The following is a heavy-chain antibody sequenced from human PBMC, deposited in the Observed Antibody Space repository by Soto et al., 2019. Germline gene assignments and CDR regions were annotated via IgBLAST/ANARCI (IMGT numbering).Heavy chain of an antibody. V-gene: IGHV4-31*03. CDR1: GGSISSGGTGSY. CDR3: ASGHDAYKVRY. CDR2: IYYTGNT. Sequence: QVQLQESGPGLVKPSQTLSLTCTVSGGSISSGGTGSYWTWIRQLPGKGLEWIGYIYYTGNTYYNPSLNIRPTISIDTSENQFSLKLTSVTAADTAVYFCASGHDAYKVRYWGQGTLVTVSS. D-gene: IGHD1-1*01. J-gene: IGHJ4*02.